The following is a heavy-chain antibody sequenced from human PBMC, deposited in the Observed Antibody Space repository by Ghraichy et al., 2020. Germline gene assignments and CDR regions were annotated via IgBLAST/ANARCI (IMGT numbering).Heavy chain of an antibody. CDR3: ARDWYGDYGY. Sequence: GESLNISCAASGFTVSSYSMNWVRQAPGHGLEWVSYISSSGNSIYYADSVKGRFTISRDNVKNSLYLQMKSLRAEDTAVYYCARDWYGDYGYWGQGTLVTVSS. CDR1: GFTVSSYS. J-gene: IGHJ4*02. CDR2: ISSSGNSI. D-gene: IGHD4-17*01. V-gene: IGHV3-48*01.